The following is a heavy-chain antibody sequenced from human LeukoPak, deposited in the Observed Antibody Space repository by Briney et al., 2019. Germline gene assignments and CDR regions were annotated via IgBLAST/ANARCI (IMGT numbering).Heavy chain of an antibody. D-gene: IGHD5-18*01. CDR3: TKGTIWLPFDY. Sequence: GGSLRLSCAASGFTFSNYAMSWARQAPGRGLEWVSAISGSGGSTYYADSVKGRFTISRDNSKNTLYLQMNSLRAEDTAVYYCTKGTIWLPFDYWGQGTLVTVSS. J-gene: IGHJ4*02. V-gene: IGHV3-23*01. CDR1: GFTFSNYA. CDR2: ISGSGGST.